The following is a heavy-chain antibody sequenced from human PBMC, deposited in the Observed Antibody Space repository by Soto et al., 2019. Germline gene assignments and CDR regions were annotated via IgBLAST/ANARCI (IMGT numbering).Heavy chain of an antibody. Sequence: SGPTLVNPTQTLMLTCTFSGFSLSTSGVGVSWIRQPPGKALEWLALIYWDDDKHYSPSLKSRLTITKDTSKNQVVLTMTNMDPVDTATYYCTHSKYTNSPSAYWCQGTLVTVSS. CDR1: GFSLSTSGVG. D-gene: IGHD2-2*02. CDR3: THSKYTNSPSAY. CDR2: IYWDDDK. V-gene: IGHV2-5*02. J-gene: IGHJ4*02.